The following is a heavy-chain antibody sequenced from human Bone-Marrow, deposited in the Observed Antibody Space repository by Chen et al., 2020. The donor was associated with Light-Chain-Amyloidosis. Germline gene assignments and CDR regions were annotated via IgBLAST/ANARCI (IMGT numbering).Heavy chain of an antibody. CDR2: ISYDGTKK. Sequence: QVQLVESGGGVVQPGRSLRLSCAASGFTFTNYAIPWVRQAPGKGLEWVSVISYDGTKKYFTDSVKGRFTISRDNSENTVYLQMNSLRPDDTAVYYCARDWATRMGKYYFDYWGQGTLVTVSS. V-gene: IGHV3-30*04. D-gene: IGHD1-1*01. CDR1: GFTFTNYA. J-gene: IGHJ4*02. CDR3: ARDWATRMGKYYFDY.